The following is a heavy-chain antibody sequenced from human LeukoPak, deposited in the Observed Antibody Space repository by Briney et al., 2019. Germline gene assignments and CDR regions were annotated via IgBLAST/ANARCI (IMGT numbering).Heavy chain of an antibody. Sequence: ASVKVSCKASGYTFTGYYMHWVRQAPGQGLEWMRWIDPNTGGTNYAQKFQGRVTMTRDTSISTAYMELSRLRSDDTAVYYCATGARITIFWLVIMDYYYYYYMDVWGKGTTVTVSS. CDR2: IDPNTGGT. CDR3: ATGARITIFWLVIMDYYYYYYMDV. D-gene: IGHD3-9*01. J-gene: IGHJ6*03. V-gene: IGHV1-2*02. CDR1: GYTFTGYY.